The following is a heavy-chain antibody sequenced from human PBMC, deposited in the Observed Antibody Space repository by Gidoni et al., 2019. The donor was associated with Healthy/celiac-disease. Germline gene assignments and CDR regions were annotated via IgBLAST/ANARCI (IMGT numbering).Heavy chain of an antibody. CDR3: AKFGRRGYYTTGHFDY. Sequence: EVQLLESGGGLVQPGGSLRLSCAASGFTFSSYAMSWVRQAPGKGLEWVSAISGSGGSTYYADSVKGRFTISRDNSKNTLYLQMNSLRAEDTAVYYCAKFGRRGYYTTGHFDYWGQGTLVTVSS. V-gene: IGHV3-23*01. CDR1: GFTFSSYA. J-gene: IGHJ4*02. CDR2: ISGSGGST. D-gene: IGHD3-3*01.